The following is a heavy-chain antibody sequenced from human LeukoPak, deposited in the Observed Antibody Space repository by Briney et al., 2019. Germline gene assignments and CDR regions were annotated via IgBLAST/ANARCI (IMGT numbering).Heavy chain of an antibody. CDR1: DGSFSGYY. CDR2: INHSGST. J-gene: IGHJ5*02. D-gene: IGHD3-10*01. V-gene: IGHV4-34*01. CDR3: ARRGELLVNSRSYNWFDP. Sequence: SETLSLTCAVYDGSFSGYYWSWIRQPPGKGLEWIGEINHSGSTDYNPSLKSRVTISVDTSKNQFSLKLSSVIAADTAVYYCARRGELLVNSRSYNWFDPWGQGTLVTVSS.